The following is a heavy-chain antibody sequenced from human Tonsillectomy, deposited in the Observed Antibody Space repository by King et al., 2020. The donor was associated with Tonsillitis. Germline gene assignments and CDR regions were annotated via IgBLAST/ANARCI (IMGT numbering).Heavy chain of an antibody. Sequence: QLQESGPGLVKPSGTLSLTCAVSGGSISSSHWWSWVRQPPGKGLEGIGEIFHSGNTNYNPSLKSRVTISVDKSKNQFSLKMNSVTAADTAIYYCARWGLRSSDDAFDIWGQGTKVTVSS. J-gene: IGHJ3*02. CDR3: ARWGLRSSDDAFDI. D-gene: IGHD6-25*01. CDR2: IFHSGNT. CDR1: GGSISSSHW. V-gene: IGHV4-4*02.